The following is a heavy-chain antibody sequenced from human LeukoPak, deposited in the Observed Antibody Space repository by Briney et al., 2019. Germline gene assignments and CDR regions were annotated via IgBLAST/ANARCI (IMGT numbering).Heavy chain of an antibody. CDR1: GFTFSSYA. D-gene: IGHD6-19*01. V-gene: IGHV3-23*01. Sequence: GGSLRLSCAVSGFTFSSYAMSWVRQAPGKGLEWVSAISGSGGSTYYADSVKGRFTISRDNSKNTLYLQMNSLRAEDTAVYYCAKVDSSGSGYFDYWGQGTLVTVSS. J-gene: IGHJ4*02. CDR2: ISGSGGST. CDR3: AKVDSSGSGYFDY.